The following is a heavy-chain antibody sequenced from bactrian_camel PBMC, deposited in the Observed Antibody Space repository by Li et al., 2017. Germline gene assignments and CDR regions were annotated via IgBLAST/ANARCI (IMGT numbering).Heavy chain of an antibody. V-gene: IGHV3S54*01. J-gene: IGHJ4*01. CDR1: GSTYSNKL. CDR2: IATGSGNT. Sequence: HVQLVESGGGSVQAGGSLRLACAVYGSTYSNKLLGWFRQAPGEEREGVARIATGSGNTYYADSVKGRFTISQDNTKTITFLQMNSLRPEDSGMYYCAARPRSGYYSGGYCATSEYTNWGQGTQVTVS. CDR3: AARPRSGYYSGGYCATSEYTN. D-gene: IGHD4*01.